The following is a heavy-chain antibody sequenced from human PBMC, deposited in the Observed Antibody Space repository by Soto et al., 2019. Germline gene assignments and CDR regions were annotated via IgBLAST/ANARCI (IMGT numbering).Heavy chain of an antibody. CDR3: ARLPTYYDFWNAGHSGVAYYFDY. V-gene: IGHV4-39*01. CDR2: IYYSGST. Sequence: QLQLQESGPGLVKPSETLSLTCTVSGGSISSSSYYWGWIRQPPGKGLEWIGSIYYSGSTYYNPSLKSRVTISVDTSKNQFSLKLSSVTAADTAVYYCARLPTYYDFWNAGHSGVAYYFDYWGQGTLVTVSS. D-gene: IGHD3-3*01. J-gene: IGHJ4*02. CDR1: GGSISSSSYY.